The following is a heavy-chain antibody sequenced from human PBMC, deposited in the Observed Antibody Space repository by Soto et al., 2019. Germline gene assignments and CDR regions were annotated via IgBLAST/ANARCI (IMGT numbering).Heavy chain of an antibody. J-gene: IGHJ6*02. CDR3: AKGRGYTYYGMDV. CDR1: GFTFSSYG. D-gene: IGHD5-12*01. V-gene: IGHV3-30*18. Sequence: PGGSLRLSCAASGFTFSSYGMHWVRQAPGKGLEWVAVISYDGSNKYYADSVKGRFTISRDNSKNTLYLQMNSLRAEDTAVYYCAKGRGYTYYGMDVWGQGTTVTVSS. CDR2: ISYDGSNK.